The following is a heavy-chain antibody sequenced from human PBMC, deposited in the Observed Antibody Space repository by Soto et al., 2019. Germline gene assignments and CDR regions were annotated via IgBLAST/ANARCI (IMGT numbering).Heavy chain of an antibody. D-gene: IGHD3-9*01. V-gene: IGHV4-34*01. CDR3: ARAYYDILTGYYTPFDY. J-gene: IGHJ4*02. CDR1: GGSSGCYY. CDR2: INHSGST. Sequence: PSETLSHTCAVYGGSSGCYYCSWIRQPPGKGLEGIGGINHSGSTNYNPSLNSRVSISVDTSKNQFSLKLSSVTAADTAVYYCARAYYDILTGYYTPFDYWGKGTLVT.